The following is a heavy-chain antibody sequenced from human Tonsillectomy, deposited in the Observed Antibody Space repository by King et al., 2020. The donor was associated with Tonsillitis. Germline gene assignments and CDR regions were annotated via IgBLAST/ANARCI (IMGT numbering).Heavy chain of an antibody. J-gene: IGHJ4*02. CDR3: IRSARGDYYDSSGLERPDY. D-gene: IGHD3-22*01. V-gene: IGHV3-73*02. CDR2: IRSKANSYAT. CDR1: GFTFSGSA. Sequence: VQLVESGGGLVQPGGSLKLSCAASGFTFSGSAMHWVRQASGKGLEWVGRIRSKANSYATAYAASGKGRFTSSRDNSKKTAYLQRNSLKTEDTAVYYWIRSARGDYYDSSGLERPDYWGEGALVTVSP.